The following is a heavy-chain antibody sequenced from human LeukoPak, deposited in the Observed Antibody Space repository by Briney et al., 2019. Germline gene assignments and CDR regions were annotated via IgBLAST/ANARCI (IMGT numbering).Heavy chain of an antibody. V-gene: IGHV3-48*03. D-gene: IGHD3-22*01. CDR2: ISSSGSTI. CDR1: GFTFSSYE. CDR3: ARIYYDSSGYPPLVDY. Sequence: GGSLRLSCAASGFTFSSYEMNWVRQAPGKGLEWVSYISSSGSTIYYADSVKGRFTISRDNAKNSLYLQMNSLRAEDTVVYYCARIYYDSSGYPPLVDYWGQGTTVTVSS. J-gene: IGHJ4*02.